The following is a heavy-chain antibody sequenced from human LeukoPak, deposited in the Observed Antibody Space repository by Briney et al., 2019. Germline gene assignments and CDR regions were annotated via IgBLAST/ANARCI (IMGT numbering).Heavy chain of an antibody. V-gene: IGHV5-51*01. Sequence: GASVKVSCKASGYSFTTHWIGWVRQMPGKGLEWMGIIYPDDSNTRYSPSFQGQVTLSADKSINTAYLQWSSLRASDTAMYYCARLEEDLTLGVAGYWFVPWGQGTLVTVS. CDR3: ARLEEDLTLGVAGYWFVP. CDR1: GYSFTTHW. D-gene: IGHD3-16*01. J-gene: IGHJ5*02. CDR2: IYPDDSNT.